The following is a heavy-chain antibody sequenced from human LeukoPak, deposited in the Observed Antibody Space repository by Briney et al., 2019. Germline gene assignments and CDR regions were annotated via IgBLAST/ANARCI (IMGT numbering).Heavy chain of an antibody. CDR2: INPNSGGT. J-gene: IGHJ6*03. V-gene: IGHV1-2*02. CDR1: GYTFTGYY. Sequence: ASVKVSCKASGYTFTGYYMHWVRQAPGQGLEWMGWINPNSGGTNYAQKFQGRVTMTRDTSISTAYMELSRLRSDDTAVYYCARDPLAAADDYYYMDVWGKGTTVTVSS. D-gene: IGHD6-13*01. CDR3: ARDPLAAADDYYYMDV.